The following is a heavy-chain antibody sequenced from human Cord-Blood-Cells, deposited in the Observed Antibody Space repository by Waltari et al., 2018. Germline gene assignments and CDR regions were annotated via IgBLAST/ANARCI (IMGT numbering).Heavy chain of an antibody. J-gene: IGHJ6*04. CDR1: GVSLSGYY. Sequence: QVQLQQWGAALLKPSETLSLTCAVYGVSLSGYYWRWIRQPPGKGLEWIGEINHSGSTNYNPSLKIRVTISVDTSKNQFSLKLSSVTAADTAVYYCARGLFASSSWYLVDVWGKGTTVTVSS. V-gene: IGHV4-34*01. D-gene: IGHD6-13*01. CDR2: INHSGST. CDR3: ARGLFASSSWYLVDV.